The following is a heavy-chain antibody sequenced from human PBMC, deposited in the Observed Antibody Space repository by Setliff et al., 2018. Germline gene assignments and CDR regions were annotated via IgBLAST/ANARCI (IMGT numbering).Heavy chain of an antibody. CDR3: ARAPWGDDYDSLYTWFDP. CDR2: VNPSGGKT. J-gene: IGHJ5*02. V-gene: IGHV1-46*01. CDR1: GYTFGAHY. D-gene: IGHD3-22*01. Sequence: ASVKVSCKASGYTFGAHYFHWLRQAPGQGLEWMGIVNPSGGKTTLSQKFQGRVSMTADASTATVYMELHSLTSEDTAIYYCARAPWGDDYDSLYTWFDPWGQGSLVTVSS.